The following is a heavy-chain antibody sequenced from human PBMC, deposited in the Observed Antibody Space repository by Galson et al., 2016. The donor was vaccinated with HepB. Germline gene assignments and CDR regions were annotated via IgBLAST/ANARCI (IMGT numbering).Heavy chain of an antibody. J-gene: IGHJ4*02. D-gene: IGHD4-17*01. CDR1: GFTFSSNW. V-gene: IGHV3-7*04. Sequence: SLRLSCATSGFTFSSNWMSWVRQAPGKGLEWVANIKQDGTENHVDSVKGRFTISRDNAKNSLYLQMNSLSAEDTAAYYCARGPDYGDWVDFLDCWGQGTLVTASS. CDR3: ARGPDYGDWVDFLDC. CDR2: IKQDGTE.